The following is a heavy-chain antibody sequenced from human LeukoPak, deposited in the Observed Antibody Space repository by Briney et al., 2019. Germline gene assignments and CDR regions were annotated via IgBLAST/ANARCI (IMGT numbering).Heavy chain of an antibody. CDR3: ARQYYHILTGYDRGDAFDI. V-gene: IGHV4-4*07. CDR2: IYTSGST. J-gene: IGHJ3*02. CDR1: GGSISSYY. D-gene: IGHD3-9*01. Sequence: SETLSLTCTVSGGSISSYYWSWIRQPAGKGLEWIGRIYTSGSTNYNPSLKSRVTMSVDTSKNQFSLKLSSVTAADTAVYYCARQYYHILTGYDRGDAFDIWGQGTMVTVSS.